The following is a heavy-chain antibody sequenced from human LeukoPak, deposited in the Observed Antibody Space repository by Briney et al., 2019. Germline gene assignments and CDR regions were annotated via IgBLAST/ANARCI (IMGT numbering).Heavy chain of an antibody. CDR2: IWYDGTNK. J-gene: IGHJ4*02. Sequence: GSLILSCAASGFTFSSYGMHWVRQAPGKGREWVAFIWYDGTNKYYADSVKGRFTISRDNSKNTLYLQMNSLRVEDTAIYYCARSLQTYGGYDLGDYWGQGTLVSVSS. D-gene: IGHD5-12*01. CDR1: GFTFSSYG. CDR3: ARSLQTYGGYDLGDY. V-gene: IGHV3-33*01.